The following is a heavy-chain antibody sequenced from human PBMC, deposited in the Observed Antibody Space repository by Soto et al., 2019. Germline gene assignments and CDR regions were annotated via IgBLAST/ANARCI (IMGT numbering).Heavy chain of an antibody. Sequence: QVQLQQSGPGLVKPSQTLSLTCAISGDSVSSNDAVWNWIRQSPSRGLEWLGRTYYRSLWQTEYAVSVKGRMTINPDASKNQSARQLNSVTPEDTAMYYCARLVGKRWLDHWGQGTLVTVSA. V-gene: IGHV6-1*01. J-gene: IGHJ4*02. CDR3: ARLVGKRWLDH. CDR2: TYYRSLWQT. D-gene: IGHD6-13*01. CDR1: GDSVSSNDAV.